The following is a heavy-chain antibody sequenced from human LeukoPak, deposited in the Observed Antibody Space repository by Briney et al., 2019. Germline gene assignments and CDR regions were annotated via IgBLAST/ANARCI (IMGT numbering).Heavy chain of an antibody. CDR1: GSTFSSYA. CDR2: ISGSGGST. D-gene: IGHD6-13*01. J-gene: IGHJ4*02. CDR3: AKDQNYIAAAGTVAY. V-gene: IGHV3-23*01. Sequence: GGSLRLSCAASGSTFSSYAMSWVRQAPGKGLEWVSAISGSGGSTYYADSVKGRFTISRDNSKNTLYLQMNSLRAEDTAVYYCAKDQNYIAAAGTVAYWGQGTLVTVSS.